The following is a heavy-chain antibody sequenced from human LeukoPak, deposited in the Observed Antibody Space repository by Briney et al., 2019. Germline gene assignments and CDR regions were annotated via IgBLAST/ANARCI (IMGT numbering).Heavy chain of an antibody. CDR2: IYYSGST. V-gene: IGHV4-31*03. D-gene: IGHD6-13*01. J-gene: IGHJ5*02. CDR1: GGSISSSGYY. CDR3: ARVVLDIAAESLDWFDP. Sequence: SQTLSLTCTVSGGSISSSGYYWSWLRQHPGKGLEWLGYIYYSGSTYYNPSLKSRVTISVDTSKNQFSLKLCSVTAADTAVYYCARVVLDIAAESLDWFDPWGQGTLVTVSS.